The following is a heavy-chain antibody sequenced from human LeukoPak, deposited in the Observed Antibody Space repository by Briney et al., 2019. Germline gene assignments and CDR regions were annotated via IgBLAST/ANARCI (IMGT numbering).Heavy chain of an antibody. CDR2: VSGSGGST. J-gene: IGHJ4*02. V-gene: IGHV3-23*01. D-gene: IGHD3-22*01. Sequence: PGGSLRLSCAASGFTFSSYAMSWVRQAPGKGLEWVSAVSGSGGSTYYADSVKCRFTIARDNSKNTLYLQMNSLRAEDTAVYYCAKGRYYYDSSGYYYFDYWGQGTLVTVSS. CDR3: AKGRYYYDSSGYYYFDY. CDR1: GFTFSSYA.